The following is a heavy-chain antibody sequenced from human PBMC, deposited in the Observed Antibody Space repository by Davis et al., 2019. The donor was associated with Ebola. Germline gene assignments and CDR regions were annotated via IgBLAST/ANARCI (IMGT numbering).Heavy chain of an antibody. CDR1: GFTFSSYS. D-gene: IGHD4-17*01. J-gene: IGHJ3*02. CDR2: ISSSTSYI. CDR3: ARAHDYGDYGGVPDAFDI. Sequence: GESLKISCAASGFTFSSYSMNWVRQAPGKGLEWVSSISSSTSYIYYADSVKGRFTISRDNAKNSLYLQMNSLRAEDTAVYYCARAHDYGDYGGVPDAFDIWGQGTMVTVSS. V-gene: IGHV3-21*01.